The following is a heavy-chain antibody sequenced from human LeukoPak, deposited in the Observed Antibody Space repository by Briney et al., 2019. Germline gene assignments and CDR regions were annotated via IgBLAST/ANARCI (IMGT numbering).Heavy chain of an antibody. CDR1: GGSFSGYY. V-gene: IGHV4-34*01. CDR3: ARVGSGSCLDY. Sequence: SETLSLTCAVYGGSFSGYYWSWIRQPPGKGLEWIGEIKHSGSTNYNPSLKSRVTISVDTSKNQCSLKLSSVTAADTAVYYCARVGSGSCLDYWGQGTLVTVSS. CDR2: IKHSGST. J-gene: IGHJ4*02. D-gene: IGHD1-26*01.